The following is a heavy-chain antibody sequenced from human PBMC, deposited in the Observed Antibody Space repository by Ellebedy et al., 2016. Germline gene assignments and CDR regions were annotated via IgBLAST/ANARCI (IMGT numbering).Heavy chain of an antibody. CDR2: ISGSAIST. J-gene: IGHJ4*02. CDR1: GFIFKNHA. Sequence: GESLKISCAASGFIFKNHAMSWVRQAPGKGPEWVSTISGSAISTYYTDSVKGRFTISSDESKNTVFLQMNSLRAEDTATYYCARDLGGFLGFDSWGQGTVVTVSS. V-gene: IGHV3-23*01. D-gene: IGHD3-16*02. CDR3: ARDLGGFLGFDS.